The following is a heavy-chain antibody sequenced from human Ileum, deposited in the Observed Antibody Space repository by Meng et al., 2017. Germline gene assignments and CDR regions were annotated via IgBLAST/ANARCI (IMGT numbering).Heavy chain of an antibody. D-gene: IGHD3-3*01. V-gene: IGHV4-30-4*01. Sequence: QVQLQESGPGLVTPSQTLSLTCTVSGGSISSGDYYWRWIRQPPGKGLEWMGYIYYSGSTYYNPSLKSRVTISVDTSKNQFSLKLSSVTAADTAVYYCARENTIFGVVWGSWFDPWGQGTLVTVSS. J-gene: IGHJ5*02. CDR2: IYYSGST. CDR1: GGSISSGDYY. CDR3: ARENTIFGVVWGSWFDP.